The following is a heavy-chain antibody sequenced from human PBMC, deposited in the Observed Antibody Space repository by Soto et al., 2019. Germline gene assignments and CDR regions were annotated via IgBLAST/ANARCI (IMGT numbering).Heavy chain of an antibody. CDR3: ARDPTRWLQSGGHYFDY. CDR1: GFPFSPYV. V-gene: IGHV3-30-3*01. CDR2: ISYDGSDK. D-gene: IGHD5-12*01. J-gene: IGHJ4*02. Sequence: QVQLVESGGGVVQPGRSLRLSCAASGFPFSPYVMHWVRQAPGKGLEWVAVISYDGSDKYYADSVKDRFTISRDNSKNTRDLQMNSLRAEDTAVYYCARDPTRWLQSGGHYFDYWGQGDLVTVSS.